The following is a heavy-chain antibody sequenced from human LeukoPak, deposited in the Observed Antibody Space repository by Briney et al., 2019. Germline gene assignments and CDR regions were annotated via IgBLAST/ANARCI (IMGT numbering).Heavy chain of an antibody. J-gene: IGHJ4*02. CDR2: IYYSGST. CDR3: ARQTGSGLFILP. V-gene: IGHV4-39*01. D-gene: IGHD3/OR15-3a*01. Sequence: KPSETLSLTCTVSADSISSSSYFWAWIRQPPGKGLEWIGSIYYSGSTYYNASLKSQVSISIDTSKNQFSLRLTSVTAADTAVYYCARQTGSGLFILPGGQGTLVTVSS. CDR1: ADSISSSSYF.